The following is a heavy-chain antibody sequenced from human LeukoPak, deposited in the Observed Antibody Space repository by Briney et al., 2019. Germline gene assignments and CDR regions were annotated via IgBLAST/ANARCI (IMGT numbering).Heavy chain of an antibody. CDR2: TYYRSKWNT. Sequence: SQTLSLTCAISGDSVSSDDATWLWIRQSPSRGLEWLGRTYYRSKWNTEYAVSVKSRMIISVDTSKNQFSLQLSSMTPEDTAMYYCTRGGHYGDYHFDYWGQGTLVTVSS. V-gene: IGHV6-1*01. J-gene: IGHJ4*02. CDR3: TRGGHYGDYHFDY. D-gene: IGHD4-17*01. CDR1: GDSVSSDDAT.